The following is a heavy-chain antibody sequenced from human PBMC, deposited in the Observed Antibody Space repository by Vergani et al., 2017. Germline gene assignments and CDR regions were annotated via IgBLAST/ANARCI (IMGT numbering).Heavy chain of an antibody. D-gene: IGHD6-6*01. CDR1: GFTFTSSA. CDR3: AADWSFFISSSEAFDI. J-gene: IGHJ3*02. CDR2: IVVGSGNT. Sequence: QMQLVQSGPEVKKPGTSVKVSCKASGFTFTSSAVQWVRQARGQRLEWIGWIVVGSGNTNYAQKFQERVTITRDMSTSTAYMELSSLRSEDTAVYYCAADWSFFISSSEAFDIWGQGTMVTVSS. V-gene: IGHV1-58*01.